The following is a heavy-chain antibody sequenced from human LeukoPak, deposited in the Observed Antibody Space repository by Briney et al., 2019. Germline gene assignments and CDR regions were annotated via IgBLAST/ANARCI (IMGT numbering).Heavy chain of an antibody. D-gene: IGHD3-10*01. CDR1: GFAFGVHA. CDR3: AKSMVRGVILPFDP. Sequence: GGSLRLSCVGSGFAFGVHAMSWVRQAPGKGPEWVATIGSGADLFYAESVKGRFTISRDNSKNTLYLQMNSLRAEDTAVYYCAKSMVRGVILPFDPWGQGTLVTVSS. J-gene: IGHJ5*02. V-gene: IGHV3-23*01. CDR2: IGSGADL.